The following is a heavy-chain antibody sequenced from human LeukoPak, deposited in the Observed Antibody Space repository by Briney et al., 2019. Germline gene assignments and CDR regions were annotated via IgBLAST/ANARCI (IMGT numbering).Heavy chain of an antibody. V-gene: IGHV3-23*01. CDR1: GFSFSSYA. CDR2: ITGSDVGT. Sequence: QPGGSLRLSCAASGFSFSSYAMTWVRQAPGKGLEWVSTITGSDVGTHYADSVKGRFTISRDSSKNTLYLQMNSLRAEDTAVYYCTKTGDYWGQGTLVTVSS. D-gene: IGHD1-14*01. J-gene: IGHJ4*02. CDR3: TKTGDY.